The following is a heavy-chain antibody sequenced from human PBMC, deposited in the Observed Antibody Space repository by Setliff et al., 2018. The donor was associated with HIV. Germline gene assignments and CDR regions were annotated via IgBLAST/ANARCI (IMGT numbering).Heavy chain of an antibody. CDR2: IYHSGIT. D-gene: IGHD3-22*01. V-gene: IGHV4-59*11. CDR1: GGSITPHY. CDR3: ASTTYYYDSSGYNSWPLFDY. Sequence: SETLSLTCTVSGGSITPHYWSWIRQPPGKGLEWIGEIYHSGITNYNPSLKSRVTISVDKSKNQFSLKLSSVTAADTAVYYCASTTYYYDSSGYNSWPLFDYWGQGTLVTVSS. J-gene: IGHJ4*02.